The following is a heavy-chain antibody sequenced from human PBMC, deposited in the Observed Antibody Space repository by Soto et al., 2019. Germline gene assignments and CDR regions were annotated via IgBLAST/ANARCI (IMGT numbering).Heavy chain of an antibody. D-gene: IGHD3-16*01. J-gene: IGHJ4*02. CDR3: ARDNRAGGIDY. CDR2: ISSSSSYI. Sequence: GGSLRLACAASGFDVSNTDMSWVRQAPGKGLEWVSSISSSSSYIYYADSVKGRFTISRDNAKNSLYLQMNSLRAEDTAVYYCARDNRAGGIDYWGQGTLVTVSS. V-gene: IGHV3-21*01. CDR1: GFDVSNTD.